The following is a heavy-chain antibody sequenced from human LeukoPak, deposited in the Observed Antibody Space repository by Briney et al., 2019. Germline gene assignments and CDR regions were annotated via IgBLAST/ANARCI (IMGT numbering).Heavy chain of an antibody. D-gene: IGHD6-13*01. CDR2: ILYDGSNK. Sequence: GSLGLSFAASGFPFSSYGMHWVRQAPGKGLGWVAVILYDGSNKYYSDSVKGRFTISRDNSKNTLFQQMTSRRGEDTAVYYCARDRAAAGMYYYYGMDVWGKGTTVTVSS. CDR1: GFPFSSYG. V-gene: IGHV3-33*01. J-gene: IGHJ6*04. CDR3: ARDRAAAGMYYYYGMDV.